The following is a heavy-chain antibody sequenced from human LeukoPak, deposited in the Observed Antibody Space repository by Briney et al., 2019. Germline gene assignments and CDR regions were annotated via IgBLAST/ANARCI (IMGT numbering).Heavy chain of an antibody. CDR3: AKDSPSAGTDFDY. J-gene: IGHJ4*02. V-gene: IGHV3-23*01. CDR2: ISGSGGYT. D-gene: IGHD6-19*01. Sequence: GGSLRLSCAASGFTFNSYGMSWVRQAPGKGLEWVSAISGSGGYTYYADSVKGRFTISRDNSKNTLYLQMNSLRAEDTAVYYCAKDSPSAGTDFDYWGQGTLVTVSS. CDR1: GFTFNSYG.